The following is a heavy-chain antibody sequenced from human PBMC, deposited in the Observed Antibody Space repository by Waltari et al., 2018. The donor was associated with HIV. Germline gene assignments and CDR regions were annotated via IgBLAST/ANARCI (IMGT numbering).Heavy chain of an antibody. Sequence: QVQLVESGGGVVQPRRSLRLSCAASGFTFSRHGLHWVRQAPGKGLEWVAVISYDGSNKYYADSVKGRFTISRDNSKNTLYLQMNSLRAEDTAVYYCAKDRQKIGYYDILTGYLDYWGQGTLVTVSS. D-gene: IGHD3-9*01. CDR3: AKDRQKIGYYDILTGYLDY. CDR1: GFTFSRHG. V-gene: IGHV3-30*18. CDR2: ISYDGSNK. J-gene: IGHJ4*02.